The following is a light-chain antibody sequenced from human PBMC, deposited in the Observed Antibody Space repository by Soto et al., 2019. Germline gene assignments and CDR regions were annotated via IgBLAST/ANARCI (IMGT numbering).Light chain of an antibody. V-gene: IGKV3-11*01. CDR2: DAS. Sequence: ETLLTLTPSTLRLSPGERATLSCRTSLSVSVYLDWYQQKPGQAPRLLISDASNRATGIPARFSGSGSGTDFTLTISSLEPEDIAFYYCHQRQYWPPITCGQGKRWRL. CDR1: LSVSVY. CDR3: HQRQYWPPIT. J-gene: IGKJ5*01.